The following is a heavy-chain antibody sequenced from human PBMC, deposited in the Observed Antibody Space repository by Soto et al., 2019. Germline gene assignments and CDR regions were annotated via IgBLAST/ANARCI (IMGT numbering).Heavy chain of an antibody. CDR1: GYTFTSYY. D-gene: IGHD6-6*01. J-gene: IGHJ6*02. Sequence: GASVKVSCKASGYTFTSYYMHWVRQAPGQGLEWMGIINPSGGSTSYAQKFQGRVTMTRDTSTSTVYMELSSLRSEDTAVYYCARYSSSDDYYYGMAGWGQGTKVPVSS. CDR3: ARYSSSDDYYYGMAG. CDR2: INPSGGST. V-gene: IGHV1-46*01.